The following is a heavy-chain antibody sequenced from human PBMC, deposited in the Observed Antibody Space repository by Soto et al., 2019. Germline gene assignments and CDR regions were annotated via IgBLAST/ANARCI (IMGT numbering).Heavy chain of an antibody. CDR2: TYYRSRWYN. J-gene: IGHJ6*03. V-gene: IGHV6-1*01. CDR3: AGTTSHYWYYMDV. Sequence: PSQTLSLTCAISWDSVSSNSAAWNWIRQSPSRGLEWLGRTYYRSRWYNDYAVSVKSRITVNPDTSKNQFSLQLTSVTPEDTAVYYCAGTTSHYWYYMDVWGKGTTVTVSS. CDR1: WDSVSSNSAA. D-gene: IGHD1-7*01.